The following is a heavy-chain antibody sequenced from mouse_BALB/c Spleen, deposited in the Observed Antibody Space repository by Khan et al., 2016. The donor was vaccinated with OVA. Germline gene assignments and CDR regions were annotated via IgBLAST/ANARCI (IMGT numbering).Heavy chain of an antibody. Sequence: EVQLQQSGPGLVKPSQSLSLTCTVTGYSITSDYAWNWIRQFPGNKLEWMGYIRYSSSTSYNPSLKGRISITRDTYKHQFFLQLNSVTTEDTATYYCAGGMITYYAMDYWGQGTSVTVSS. V-gene: IGHV3-2*02. D-gene: IGHD2-4*01. J-gene: IGHJ4*01. CDR1: GYSITSDYA. CDR2: IRYSSST. CDR3: AGGMITYYAMDY.